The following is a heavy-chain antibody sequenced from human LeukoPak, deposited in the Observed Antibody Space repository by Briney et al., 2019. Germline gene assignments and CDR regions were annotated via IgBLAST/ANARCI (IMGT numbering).Heavy chain of an antibody. CDR1: GFTFDDYA. J-gene: IGHJ6*03. CDR3: AKDNEDIVVVPAAIKSNPSYYYYYYMDV. V-gene: IGHV3-9*01. D-gene: IGHD2-2*01. Sequence: GGSLRLSCAASGFTFDDYAMHWVRQAPGKGLEWVSGISWNSGSIGYADSVKGRFTISRDNAKNSLYLQMNSLRAEDTALYYCAKDNEDIVVVPAAIKSNPSYYYYYYMDVWGKGTTVTVSS. CDR2: ISWNSGSI.